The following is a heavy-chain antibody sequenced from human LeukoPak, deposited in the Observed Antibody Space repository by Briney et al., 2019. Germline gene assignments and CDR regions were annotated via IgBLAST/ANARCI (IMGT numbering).Heavy chain of an antibody. CDR2: ISYDGSNK. Sequence: PGGSLRLSCAASGFTFSSYAMHWVREAPGKGLEWVAVISYDGSNKYYADSVKGRFTISRDNSKNTPYLQMNSLRAEDTAVYYCAREEQWLYYFDYWGKGTLVTVSS. CDR1: GFTFSSYA. CDR3: AREEQWLYYFDY. D-gene: IGHD6-19*01. V-gene: IGHV3-30*04. J-gene: IGHJ4*02.